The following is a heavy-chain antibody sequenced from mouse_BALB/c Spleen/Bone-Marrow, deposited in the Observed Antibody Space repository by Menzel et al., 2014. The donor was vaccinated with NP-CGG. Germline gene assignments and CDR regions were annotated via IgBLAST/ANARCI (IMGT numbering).Heavy chain of an antibody. J-gene: IGHJ3*01. CDR3: TREGDSPFAY. CDR2: INPSNGGT. V-gene: IGHV1S81*02. Sequence: LQESGAELVKPGASAKLSCKASGYTFTSYYMYWVKQRPGQGLEWIGEINPSNGGTNFNEKFKSKATLTVDKSSSTAYMQLSSLTSEDSAVYYCTREGDSPFAYWGQGTLVTVSA. CDR1: GYTFTSYY. D-gene: IGHD2-13*01.